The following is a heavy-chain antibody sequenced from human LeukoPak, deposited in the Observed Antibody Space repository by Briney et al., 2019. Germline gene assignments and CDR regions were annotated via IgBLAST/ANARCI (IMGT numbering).Heavy chain of an antibody. V-gene: IGHV4-4*07. D-gene: IGHD4-17*01. CDR1: GGSISSYY. Sequence: SETLSLTSTVSGGSISSYYWSWIRQPAGKGLEWIGRIYTSGSINYNPSLKSRVTMSVDTSKNQFSLKLSSVTAADTAVYYCARATVTGFHFDYWGQGTLVTVSS. J-gene: IGHJ4*02. CDR2: IYTSGSI. CDR3: ARATVTGFHFDY.